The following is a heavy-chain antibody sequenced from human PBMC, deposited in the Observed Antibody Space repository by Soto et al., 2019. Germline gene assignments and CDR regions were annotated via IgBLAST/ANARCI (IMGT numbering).Heavy chain of an antibody. CDR1: GGTFSSYS. V-gene: IGHV1-69*01. CDR3: ERPAPATGCDDSFDI. CDR2: IIPIFGTA. Sequence: SVNVSFKASGGTFSSYSISWVRQAPGQWLEWMGGIIPIFGTANYAQKFQGRVTITADESTSTAYMELSSLRSEDTAVYYCERPAPATGCDDSFDIWGQGTMDTDS. D-gene: IGHD5-12*01. J-gene: IGHJ3*02.